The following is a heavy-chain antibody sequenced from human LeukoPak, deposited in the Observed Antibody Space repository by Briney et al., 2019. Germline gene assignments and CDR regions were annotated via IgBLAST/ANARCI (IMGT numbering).Heavy chain of an antibody. D-gene: IGHD3-22*01. CDR2: IYPGDSDT. Sequence: TGESLKISCKGSGYSFTSYWIGWARQMPGKGLEWMGIIYPGDSDTRYSPSFQGQVTISADKSISTAYLQWSSLKASDTAMYYCARHFISSGYYYIDYWGQGTLVTVSS. J-gene: IGHJ4*02. CDR3: ARHFISSGYYYIDY. V-gene: IGHV5-51*01. CDR1: GYSFTSYW.